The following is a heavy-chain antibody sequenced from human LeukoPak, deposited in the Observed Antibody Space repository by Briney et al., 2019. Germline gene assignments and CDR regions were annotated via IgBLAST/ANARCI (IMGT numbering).Heavy chain of an antibody. CDR2: IYTSGCT. V-gene: IGHV4-61*02. Sequence: SQTLSLTCTVSGGSISSGSYYWSWIRQPAGKGLEWIGRIYTSGCTNYNPSLKSRVTISVDTSKNQFSLKLSSVTAADTAVYYCARESGSYYYYYMHVWGKGTTVTVSS. CDR1: GGSISSGSYY. J-gene: IGHJ6*03. D-gene: IGHD1-26*01. CDR3: ARESGSYYYYYMHV.